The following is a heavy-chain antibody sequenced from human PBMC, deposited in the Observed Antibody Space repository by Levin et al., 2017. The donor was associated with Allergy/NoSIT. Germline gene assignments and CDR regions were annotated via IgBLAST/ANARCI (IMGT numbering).Heavy chain of an antibody. Sequence: KHGESLKISCKGSGYTFGNHWIGWVRQMPGKGLEWMGIIYPSDSDTRYSPSFQGQVLISIDTSISTAYLQWSSLKASDTAIYYCAKARQFGESKYGMDVWGQGTTVTVSS. CDR3: AKARQFGESKYGMDV. D-gene: IGHD3-10*01. CDR2: IYPSDSDT. V-gene: IGHV5-51*01. J-gene: IGHJ6*02. CDR1: GYTFGNHW.